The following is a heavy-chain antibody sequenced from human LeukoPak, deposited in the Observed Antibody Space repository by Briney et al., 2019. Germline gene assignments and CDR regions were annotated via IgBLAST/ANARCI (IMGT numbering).Heavy chain of an antibody. J-gene: IGHJ4*02. Sequence: GGSLRLSCAASGFTFSSYGMHWVRQAPGKGLEWVAFIRYDGNNKYYADSVKGRFTISRDNSKNTLYLQMNSLRAEDTAVYYCAKGRSYYGSGSPLDYWGQGTLVTVSS. CDR3: AKGRSYYGSGSPLDY. CDR1: GFTFSSYG. V-gene: IGHV3-30*02. CDR2: IRYDGNNK. D-gene: IGHD3-10*01.